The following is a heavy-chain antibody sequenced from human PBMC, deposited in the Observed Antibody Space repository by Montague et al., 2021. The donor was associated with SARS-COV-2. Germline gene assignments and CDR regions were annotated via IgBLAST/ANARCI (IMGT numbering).Heavy chain of an antibody. V-gene: IGHV3-74*01. J-gene: IGHJ4*02. CDR1: GFDFSNYW. CDR3: ARRGHNSGYDLFDFDY. CDR2: INRDGSYT. Sequence: SLRLSCVASGFDFSNYWMNWVRQAPGEGLVWVSHINRDGSYTNHSESVKGRLTISRDNAKNTLHLQMNSLRVEDTAVYFCARRGHNSGYDLFDFDYWGQGTLVTISS. D-gene: IGHD5-12*01.